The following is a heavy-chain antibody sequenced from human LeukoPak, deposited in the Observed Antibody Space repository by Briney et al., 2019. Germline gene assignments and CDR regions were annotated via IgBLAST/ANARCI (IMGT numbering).Heavy chain of an antibody. Sequence: SETLSLTCSVSGGSISSYYWSWIRQPPGKGLEWIGYIYYSGSTIYNPSLKSRVTISVDTSKTQFSLKLSSVTAADTAVYYCARGARTLDFDYWGQGTLVTVSS. CDR2: IYYSGST. CDR1: GGSISSYY. J-gene: IGHJ4*02. CDR3: ARGARTLDFDY. D-gene: IGHD6-6*01. V-gene: IGHV4-59*12.